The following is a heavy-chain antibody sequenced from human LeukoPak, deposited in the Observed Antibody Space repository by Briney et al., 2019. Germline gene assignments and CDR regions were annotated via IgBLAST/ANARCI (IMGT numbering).Heavy chain of an antibody. CDR1: GFTLDNHA. J-gene: IGHJ4*02. D-gene: IGHD2-2*01. V-gene: IGHV3-43D*04. CDR2: IDWDSSRT. Sequence: GGSLRLSCAASGFTLDNHAMHWVRQAPGKGPEWVSLIDWDSSRTFYTDSVKGRFTISRDNSISTLFLQMNSLRADDTALYYCARGELPTSWLTDVWGQGTLVTAS. CDR3: ARGELPTSWLTDV.